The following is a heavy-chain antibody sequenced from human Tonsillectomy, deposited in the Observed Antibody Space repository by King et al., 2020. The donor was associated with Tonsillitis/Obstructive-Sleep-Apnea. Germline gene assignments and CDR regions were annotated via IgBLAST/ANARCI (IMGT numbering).Heavy chain of an antibody. V-gene: IGHV3-21*01. D-gene: IGHD1-14*01. J-gene: IGHJ3*02. CDR2: ISSSSSYI. CDR1: GFTFSSYS. Sequence: EVQLVESGGGLVKPGGSLRLSCAASGFTFSSYSMNWVRQAPGKGLEWVSSISSSSSYIYYADSVKGRFTISRDNAKNSLYLQMNSLRAEDTAVYYCASPPDGAFDIWGQGTMVTVSS. CDR3: ASPPDGAFDI.